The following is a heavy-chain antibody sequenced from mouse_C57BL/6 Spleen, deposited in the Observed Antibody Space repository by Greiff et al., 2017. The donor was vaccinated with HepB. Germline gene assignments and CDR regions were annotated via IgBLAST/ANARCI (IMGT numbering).Heavy chain of an antibody. CDR1: GYTFTDYN. J-gene: IGHJ3*01. D-gene: IGHD1-1*01. V-gene: IGHV1-22*01. CDR2: INPNNGGT. Sequence: VQLQQSGPELVKPGASVKMSCKASGYTFTDYNMHWVKQSHGKSLEWIGYINPNNGGTSYNQKFKGKATLTVNKSASTAYMELRSLTSEDSAVYYCARWHYGSSYGGFAYWGQGTLVTVSA. CDR3: ARWHYGSSYGGFAY.